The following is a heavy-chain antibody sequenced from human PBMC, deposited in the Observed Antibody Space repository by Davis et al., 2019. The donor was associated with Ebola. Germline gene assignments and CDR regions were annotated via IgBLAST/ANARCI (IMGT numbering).Heavy chain of an antibody. CDR1: GYKLTSYA. D-gene: IGHD3-10*01. CDR3: ARDRGNFDY. CDR2: INTNTGNP. Sequence: ASVKVSCKASGYKLTSYAMNWVRQAPGQGLAWMGWINTNTGNPTYAQGFTGRFVFSLDTSVSTTYLQISSLKAEDTAIYYCARDRGNFDYWGQGTLVTVSS. V-gene: IGHV7-4-1*02. J-gene: IGHJ4*02.